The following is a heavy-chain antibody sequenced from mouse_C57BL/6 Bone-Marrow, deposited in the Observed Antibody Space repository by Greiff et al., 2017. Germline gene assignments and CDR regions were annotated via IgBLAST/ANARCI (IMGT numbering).Heavy chain of an antibody. CDR2: ISNLAYSI. Sequence: EVQLVESGGGLVQPGGSLKLSCAASGFTFSDYGMAWVRQAPRKGPEWVAFISNLAYSIYYADTVTGRFTIARENAKNTLYLVMSGLRSEDTDMCDCARGGTGYFDYWGEGTTLTVSS. D-gene: IGHD3-3*01. CDR1: GFTFSDYG. J-gene: IGHJ2*01. V-gene: IGHV5-15*01. CDR3: ARGGTGYFDY.